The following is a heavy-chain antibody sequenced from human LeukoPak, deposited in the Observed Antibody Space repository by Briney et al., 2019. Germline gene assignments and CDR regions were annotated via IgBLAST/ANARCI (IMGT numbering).Heavy chain of an antibody. J-gene: IGHJ4*02. D-gene: IGHD3/OR15-3a*01. CDR2: IYYSGST. CDR1: GGSISSGDYY. CDR3: AGGRLDYPHPQPNFDY. V-gene: IGHV4-30-4*08. Sequence: TSQTLSLTCTVSGGSISSGDYYWSWIRQPPGKGLEWIGYIYYSGSTYYNPSLKSRVTISVDTSKNQFSLKLSSATAADTAVYYCAGGRLDYPHPQPNFDYWGQGTLVTVSS.